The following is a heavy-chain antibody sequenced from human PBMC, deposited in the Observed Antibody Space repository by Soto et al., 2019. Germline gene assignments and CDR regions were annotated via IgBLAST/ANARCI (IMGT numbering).Heavy chain of an antibody. D-gene: IGHD1-26*01. V-gene: IGHV1-69*01. Sequence: QVQLVQSGAEVKKPGSSVKVSCKASGGTFSSYAISWVRQAPGQGLEWMGGIIPIFGTANYAQKFQGRVTITADESTSAAYMEQSSLRSEDTAVYYCARDQRRELKEFHWFDPWGQGTLVTVSS. CDR1: GGTFSSYA. J-gene: IGHJ5*02. CDR3: ARDQRRELKEFHWFDP. CDR2: IIPIFGTA.